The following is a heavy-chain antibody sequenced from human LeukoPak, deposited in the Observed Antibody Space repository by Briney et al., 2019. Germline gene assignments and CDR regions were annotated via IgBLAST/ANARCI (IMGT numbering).Heavy chain of an antibody. CDR2: ISISDSTI. CDR1: GFSVTNNY. Sequence: GGSLRLSCAVSGFSVTNNYMSWVRQAPGKGLEWVSYISISDSTISYADSVRGRFTISRDNARNSLYLQMNSLRAEDTAVYYCVRGGSSGYNYNAFDVWGQGTMVTVSS. D-gene: IGHD3-22*01. J-gene: IGHJ3*01. V-gene: IGHV3-11*04. CDR3: VRGGSSGYNYNAFDV.